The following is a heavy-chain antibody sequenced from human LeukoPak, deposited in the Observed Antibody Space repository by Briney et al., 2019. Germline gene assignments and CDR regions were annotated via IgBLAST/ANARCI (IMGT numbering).Heavy chain of an antibody. Sequence: GGSLRLSCAASGFTFSSYSMNWVRRAPGKGLEWVPSISGSSSYIYYADSVKGRFTISRDNAKNSLYLQMNSLRAEDTAVYYCARALGSNWADAFDIWGQGTMVTVSS. J-gene: IGHJ3*02. CDR2: ISGSSSYI. CDR3: ARALGSNWADAFDI. CDR1: GFTFSSYS. D-gene: IGHD7-27*01. V-gene: IGHV3-21*01.